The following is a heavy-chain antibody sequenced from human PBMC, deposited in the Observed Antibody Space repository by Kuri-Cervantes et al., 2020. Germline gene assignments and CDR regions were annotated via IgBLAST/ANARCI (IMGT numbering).Heavy chain of an antibody. D-gene: IGHD3-22*01. J-gene: IGHJ4*02. CDR3: APGVGSGYSPYFDY. CDR2: ISYDGSNK. CDR1: GFTFSSYG. Sequence: GESLKISCPASGFTFSSYGMHWVRLAPGKGLEWVAVISYDGSNKYYADSVKGRFTISRDNSKNTLYLQMNSLRAEDTAVYYCAPGVGSGYSPYFDYWVQGTLVTVSS. V-gene: IGHV3-30*03.